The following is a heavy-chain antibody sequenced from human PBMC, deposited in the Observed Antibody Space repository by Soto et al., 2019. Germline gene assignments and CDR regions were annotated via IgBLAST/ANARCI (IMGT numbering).Heavy chain of an antibody. V-gene: IGHV4-31*03. J-gene: IGHJ6*02. CDR3: ARGSSIAGLYYGMDV. Sequence: QVQLQESGPGLVKPSQTLSLTCTVSGGSISSGGYYWTWIRQHPGKGLEWIGYNYYSGITYYNPALKSRVTISLDTSRNQCSLKRSSVTAADTAVYYCARGSSIAGLYYGMDVWGQGTTVTVSS. CDR2: NYYSGIT. CDR1: GGSISSGGYY. D-gene: IGHD6-6*01.